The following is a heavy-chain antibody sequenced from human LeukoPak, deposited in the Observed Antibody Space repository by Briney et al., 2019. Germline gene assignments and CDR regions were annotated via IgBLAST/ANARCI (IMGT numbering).Heavy chain of an antibody. J-gene: IGHJ4*02. Sequence: PGGSLRLSCAASGFTFSSYAMGWVRQAPGKGLEWVSAISGSGGSTHYADSVKGRFTISRDNSKITLYLQMNSLRAEDTAVYYCAKDDCSSTSCYYSASFDYWGQGTLVTVSS. CDR1: GFTFSSYA. CDR3: AKDDCSSTSCYYSASFDY. V-gene: IGHV3-23*01. CDR2: ISGSGGST. D-gene: IGHD2-2*01.